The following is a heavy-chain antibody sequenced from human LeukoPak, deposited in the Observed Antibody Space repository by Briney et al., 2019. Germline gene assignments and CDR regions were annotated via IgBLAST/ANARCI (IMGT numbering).Heavy chain of an antibody. CDR3: AKGALTMIVGGFEH. V-gene: IGHV3-9*03. D-gene: IGHD3-22*01. CDR2: IRWNGGSI. J-gene: IGHJ4*02. Sequence: GGSLRLSCAASGFTFDDYAMHWVRRTPGKGLEWVSGIRWNGGSIGYADSVKGRFTISRDNAKNSLYLQMNSLRVEDMAFYYCAKGALTMIVGGFEHWGQGTLVTVSS. CDR1: GFTFDDYA.